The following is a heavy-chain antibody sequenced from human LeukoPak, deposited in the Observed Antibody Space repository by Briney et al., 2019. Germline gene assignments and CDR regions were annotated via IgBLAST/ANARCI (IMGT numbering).Heavy chain of an antibody. V-gene: IGHV4-59*01. J-gene: IGHJ4*02. Sequence: PSETLSLTCTVSGGSISSFFWSWIRQPPGKGLEWLGCIDYRGSTQYSPSLKSRVTISVDTSKQQFSLKLSSVTAADTAVYYCARDLELERNRWNYFESWGQGTLVTVSS. CDR1: GGSISSFF. D-gene: IGHD1-1*01. CDR3: ARDLELERNRWNYFES. CDR2: IDYRGST.